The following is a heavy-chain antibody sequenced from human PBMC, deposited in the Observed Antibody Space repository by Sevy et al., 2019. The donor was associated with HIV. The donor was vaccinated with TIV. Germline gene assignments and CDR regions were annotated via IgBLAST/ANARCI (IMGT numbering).Heavy chain of an antibody. CDR3: TRAAPYDSGAFDI. Sequence: GGSLRLSCAASGFTFSGSAMHGVRQASGKGLEWVGRIRSKANSYATAYAASVKGRFTISRDDSKNTAYLQMNSLKTEDTAVYYCTRAAPYDSGAFDIWGQGTMVTVSS. D-gene: IGHD3-22*01. J-gene: IGHJ3*02. CDR1: GFTFSGSA. V-gene: IGHV3-73*01. CDR2: IRSKANSYAT.